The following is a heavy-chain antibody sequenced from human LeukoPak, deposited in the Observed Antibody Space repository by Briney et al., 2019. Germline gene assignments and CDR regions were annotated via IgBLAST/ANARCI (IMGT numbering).Heavy chain of an antibody. Sequence: SCKASGYTFTSYDINWVRQAPGKGLEWVAVISYDGSNKYYADSVKGRLTISRDNSKNTLYLQMNSLRVEDTAVYYCAKDATWNYYGSGSYDHWGQGTLVTVSS. CDR3: AKDATWNYYGSGSYDH. V-gene: IGHV3-30*18. CDR2: ISYDGSNK. D-gene: IGHD3-10*01. J-gene: IGHJ5*02. CDR1: GYTFTSYD.